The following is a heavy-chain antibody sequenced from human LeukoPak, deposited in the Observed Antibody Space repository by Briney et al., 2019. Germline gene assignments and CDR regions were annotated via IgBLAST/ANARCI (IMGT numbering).Heavy chain of an antibody. CDR1: GFTFSSYG. J-gene: IGHJ3*02. Sequence: PGRSLRLSCAASGFTFSSYGMHWVRQAPGKGLEWVAVIWYDGSNTYYADSVKGRLTISRDNSKNTLYLQMNSLRAEDTAVYYCARDAGHHYDFWSGYFSSDAGRPFDIWGQGTMVTVSS. CDR3: ARDAGHHYDFWSGYFSSDAGRPFDI. D-gene: IGHD3-3*01. CDR2: IWYDGSNT. V-gene: IGHV3-33*01.